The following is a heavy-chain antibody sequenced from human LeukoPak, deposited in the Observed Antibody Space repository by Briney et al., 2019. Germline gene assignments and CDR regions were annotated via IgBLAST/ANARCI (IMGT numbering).Heavy chain of an antibody. D-gene: IGHD1-14*01. CDR3: ARARIDY. CDR1: GFTLCRYW. CDR2: IKDDGSEK. Sequence: SGGAPRNSCLGPGFTLCRYWMTSGRQAPWKGLEWVANIKDDGSEKYSVDSVKGRFTISRDNAKNLLYLQMSSLRAEDTAVYYCARARIDYWGQGTLVTVSS. V-gene: IGHV3-7*04. J-gene: IGHJ4*02.